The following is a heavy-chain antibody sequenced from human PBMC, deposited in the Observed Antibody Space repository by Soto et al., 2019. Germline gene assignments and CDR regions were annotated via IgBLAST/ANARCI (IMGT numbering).Heavy chain of an antibody. CDR1: GFTFSSYG. CDR2: ISYDGSNK. CDR3: EKEYYGNGHYQFDY. V-gene: IGHV3-30*18. Sequence: PGGSLRLSCAASGFTFSSYGMHWVRQAPGKGLEWVSVISYDGSNKYYADSVKGRFTISRDNPKNTLYLQMNSLRAEDTAVYYCEKEYYGNGHYQFDYWGQGT. J-gene: IGHJ4*02. D-gene: IGHD2-21*01.